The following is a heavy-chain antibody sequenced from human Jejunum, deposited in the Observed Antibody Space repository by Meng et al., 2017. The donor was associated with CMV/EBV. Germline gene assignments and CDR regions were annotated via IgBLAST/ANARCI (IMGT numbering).Heavy chain of an antibody. Sequence: VYGGSFSGYYWSWIRQPQGKGLEWIGEINHSGSTNYNPSLKSRVTISVDTSKNQFSLKLRSVTAADTAVYYCAKTSTYGSNPTVYWGQGTLVTVSS. CDR3: AKTSTYGSNPTVY. D-gene: IGHD4-23*01. J-gene: IGHJ4*02. CDR1: GGSFSGYY. V-gene: IGHV4-34*01. CDR2: INHSGST.